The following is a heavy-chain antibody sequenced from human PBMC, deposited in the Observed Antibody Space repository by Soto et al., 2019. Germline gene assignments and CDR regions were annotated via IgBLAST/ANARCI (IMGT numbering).Heavy chain of an antibody. V-gene: IGHV1-3*05. D-gene: IGHD1-26*01. CDR2: INAGNGNT. J-gene: IGHJ4*02. CDR3: ARVLVGATPVDH. CDR1: GYTITSYA. Sequence: QVQLVQSGAEEKKPGASVKVSCKASGYTITSYAMHWVREAPGQRLEWMGWINAGNGNTKYSQKFQGRVTITRDTSASTAYMELSSLRSEDTAVYYCARVLVGATPVDHWGQGTLVTVSS.